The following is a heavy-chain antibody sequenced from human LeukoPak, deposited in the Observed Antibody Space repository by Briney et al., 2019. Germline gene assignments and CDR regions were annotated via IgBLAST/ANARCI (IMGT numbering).Heavy chain of an antibody. J-gene: IGHJ6*02. CDR1: GYSFTSYA. CDR3: ARTYGSGSYSMYYGMDV. Sequence: ASVKVSCKSSGYSFTSYAINWVRQAPGQGLEWMGWINTNSGNPTYARGFTGRFVFSLDTSVSTAYLQISSLKAEDTAVYYCARTYGSGSYSMYYGMDVWGQGTTVTVSS. CDR2: INTNSGNP. D-gene: IGHD3-10*01. V-gene: IGHV7-4-1*02.